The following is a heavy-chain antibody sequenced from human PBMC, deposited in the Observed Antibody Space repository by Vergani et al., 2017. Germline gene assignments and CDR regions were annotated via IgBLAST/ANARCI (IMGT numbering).Heavy chain of an antibody. CDR3: ARDFTVRYFDWGGGMDV. CDR2: ISSSSSYI. V-gene: IGHV3-21*01. J-gene: IGHJ6*02. Sequence: EVQLVESGGGLVKPGGSLRLSCAASGFTFSSYSMNWVRQAPGKGLEWVSSISSSSSYIYYADSVKGRFTISRDNAKNSLYLQMNSLRAEDTAVYYCARDFTVRYFDWGGGMDVWGQGTTVTVSS. D-gene: IGHD3-9*01. CDR1: GFTFSSYS.